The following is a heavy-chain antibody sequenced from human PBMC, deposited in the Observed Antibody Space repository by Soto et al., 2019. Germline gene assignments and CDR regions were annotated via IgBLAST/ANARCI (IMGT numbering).Heavy chain of an antibody. CDR2: IIPIFGTA. D-gene: IGHD3-22*01. Sequence: GASVKVSCKASGGTFSSYAISWVRQAPGQGLEWMGGIIPIFGTANYAQKFQGRVTITADESTSTAYMELSSLRSEDTAVYYCARARLLNYYYYGMDVWGQGTTVTVSS. CDR1: GGTFSSYA. V-gene: IGHV1-69*13. J-gene: IGHJ6*02. CDR3: ARARLLNYYYYGMDV.